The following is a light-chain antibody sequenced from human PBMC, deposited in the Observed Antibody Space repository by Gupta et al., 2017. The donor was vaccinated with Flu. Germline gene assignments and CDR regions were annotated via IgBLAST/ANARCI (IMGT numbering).Light chain of an antibody. CDR3: AAWDDSLNGHYV. CDR1: SSNIGSNN. V-gene: IGLV1-44*01. CDR2: GNG. Sequence: QSVLAQPPSASATPGQRVTISCSGSSSNIGSNNVNWYQQVPGTAPKLLIYGNGQRPSGCPDRFSGSKSGTSASLAISGLQSEDEADYYCAAWDDSLNGHYVFGTGTKVTVL. J-gene: IGLJ1*01.